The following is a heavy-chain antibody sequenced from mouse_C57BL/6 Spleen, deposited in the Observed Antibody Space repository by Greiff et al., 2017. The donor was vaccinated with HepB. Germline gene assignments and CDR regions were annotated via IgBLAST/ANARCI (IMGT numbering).Heavy chain of an antibody. D-gene: IGHD1-1*01. V-gene: IGHV1-55*01. CDR2: IYPGSGST. J-gene: IGHJ2*01. CDR3: ARRDASSPYFDY. CDR1: GYTFTSYW. Sequence: QVQLQQPGAELVKPGASVKMSCKASGYTFTSYWITWVKQRPGQGLEWIGDIYPGSGSTNYNEKFKSKATLTVDTSSSKAYMQLSSLTSEDSAVYYCARRDASSPYFDYWGQGTTLTVSS.